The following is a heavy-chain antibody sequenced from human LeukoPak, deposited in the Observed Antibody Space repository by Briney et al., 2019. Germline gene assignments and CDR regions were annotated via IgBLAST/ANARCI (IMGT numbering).Heavy chain of an antibody. V-gene: IGHV3-49*04. CDR2: IRRQAYSGKT. CDR1: GFTFGYHA. CDR3: TRDIVSISQPYYFDY. D-gene: IGHD2-2*01. J-gene: IGHJ4*02. Sequence: GGSLRLSCTASGFTFGYHAINWGRQAPGRGLEWVGFIRRQAYSGKTEYATSVKDRFTISRDDSKSIAYLQMNSLKTEDTAVYYCTRDIVSISQPYYFDYWRQGTLVTVSS.